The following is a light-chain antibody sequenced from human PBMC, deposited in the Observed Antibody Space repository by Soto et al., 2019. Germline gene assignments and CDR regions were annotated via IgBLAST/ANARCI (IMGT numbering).Light chain of an antibody. J-gene: IGKJ5*01. V-gene: IGKV3-15*01. CDR1: QSVSNN. CDR3: QQYNDWPIT. CDR2: GAS. Sequence: EIVMTQSPATLSLSPGERGSLSCRASQSVSNNLAWYQQKPGQAPRLFMYGASTRATGIPARFSGSGSGTEFTLTISSLQSEDFAVYYCQQYNDWPITFGQGTRLEI.